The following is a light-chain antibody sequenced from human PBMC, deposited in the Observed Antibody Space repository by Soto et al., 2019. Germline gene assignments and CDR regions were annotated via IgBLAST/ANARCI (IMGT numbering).Light chain of an antibody. Sequence: DIQMTQSPSTLSASVGDRVSITCRASQNIRGWLAWYQQKPGKAPKLLIYDGSSLQSGVPSRFSGRESGAEFTLTISRLQPDDFATYYCQQYKDYPFTFGPGTKVETK. CDR2: DGS. CDR3: QQYKDYPFT. V-gene: IGKV1-5*01. J-gene: IGKJ3*01. CDR1: QNIRGW.